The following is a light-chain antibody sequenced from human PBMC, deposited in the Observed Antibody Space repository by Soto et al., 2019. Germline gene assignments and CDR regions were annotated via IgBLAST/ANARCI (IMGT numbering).Light chain of an antibody. CDR2: EVS. Sequence: QSVLTQPASVSGSPGQSITISCTGTSSDVGGYSYVSWYQQHPGKAPKLMIYEVSNRPSGVSNRFSGSKSGNTASLTISGLQAEDEADYYCTSYTSSSTLYVFGTGTKLTVL. CDR3: TSYTSSSTLYV. J-gene: IGLJ1*01. CDR1: SSDVGGYSY. V-gene: IGLV2-14*01.